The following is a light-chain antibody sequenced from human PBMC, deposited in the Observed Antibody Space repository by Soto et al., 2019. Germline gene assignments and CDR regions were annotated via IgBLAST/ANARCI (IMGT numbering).Light chain of an antibody. V-gene: IGLV1-47*02. Sequence: QSVVTQAPSVSGTPGQRVTISCSGSSSNIESNWVYWYQQLQGTATKLLIYNNNQRPSWVPDRFSGSKSCSSASLAITGRRSDEEADYYCATWDDDLYPPIIGGGTKLTVL. J-gene: IGLJ2*01. CDR3: ATWDDDLYPPI. CDR2: NNN. CDR1: SSNIESNW.